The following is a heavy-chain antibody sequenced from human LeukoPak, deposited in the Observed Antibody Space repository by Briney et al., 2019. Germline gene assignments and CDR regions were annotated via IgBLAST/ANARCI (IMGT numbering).Heavy chain of an antibody. CDR3: ASSGYSGYDPQPGY. J-gene: IGHJ4*02. CDR1: GGSISSYY. D-gene: IGHD5-12*01. V-gene: IGHV4-59*12. CDR2: IYHSGST. Sequence: SETLSLTCTVSGGSISSYYWSWIRQPPGKGLEWIGYIYHSGSTYYNPSLKSRVTISVDRSKNQFSLKLSSVTAADTAVYYCASSGYSGYDPQPGYWGQGTLVTVSS.